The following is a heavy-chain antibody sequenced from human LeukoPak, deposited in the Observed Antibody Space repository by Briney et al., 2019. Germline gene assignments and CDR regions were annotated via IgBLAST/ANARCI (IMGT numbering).Heavy chain of an antibody. D-gene: IGHD3-22*01. V-gene: IGHV3-53*01. CDR3: AKDERPARSYYYDSSGYSAPDY. Sequence: GGSLRLSCAASGFTVSSNYMSWVRQAPGKGLEWVSVIYSGGSTYYADSVKGRFTISRDNSKNTLYLQMNSLRAEDTAVYYCAKDERPARSYYYDSSGYSAPDYWGQGTLVTVSS. CDR2: IYSGGST. CDR1: GFTVSSNY. J-gene: IGHJ4*02.